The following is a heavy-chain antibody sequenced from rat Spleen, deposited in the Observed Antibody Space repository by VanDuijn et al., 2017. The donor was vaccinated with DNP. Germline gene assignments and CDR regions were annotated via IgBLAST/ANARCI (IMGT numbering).Heavy chain of an antibody. CDR3: TRRGYTTDYSTRGFDY. Sequence: EVQLVESGGGLVQPGRSLKLSCAASGFTFXDYNXAWVRQAPKKGLEWVATISYDGSSTYYRDSVKGRFTISRDNAKSTLYMQMDSLRSEDTATYYCTRRGYTTDYSTRGFDYWGQGVMVTVSS. D-gene: IGHD1-6*01. J-gene: IGHJ2*01. CDR1: GFTFXDYN. CDR2: ISYDGSST. V-gene: IGHV5-7*01.